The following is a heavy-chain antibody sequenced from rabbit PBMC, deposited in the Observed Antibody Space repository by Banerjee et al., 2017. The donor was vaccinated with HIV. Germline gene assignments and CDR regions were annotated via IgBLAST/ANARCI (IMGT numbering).Heavy chain of an antibody. Sequence: QEQLVESGGDLVKPGASLTLTCKASGFDFSSSDYMCWVRQAPGKGLEWISCIVGSSSGFTYSATWAKGRFTCSKTSSTTVTLQMTSLTVADTATYFCARDTATSFSSYGMDLWGPGTLVTVS. CDR2: IVGSSSGFT. CDR3: ARDTATSFSSYGMDL. V-gene: IGHV1S45*01. D-gene: IGHD7-1*01. J-gene: IGHJ6*01. CDR1: GFDFSSSDY.